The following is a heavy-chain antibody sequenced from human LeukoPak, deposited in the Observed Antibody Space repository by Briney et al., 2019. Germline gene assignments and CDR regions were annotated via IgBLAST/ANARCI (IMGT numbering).Heavy chain of an antibody. J-gene: IGHJ4*02. Sequence: ASVKVSCKVSGYTLTELSMHWVRQAPGKGLEWMGGFDPEDGETIYAQKFQGRVTMTRDTSISTAYMELSRLRSDDTAVYYCARDPGYYDSSGQDGIDDYWGQGTLVTVSS. CDR2: FDPEDGET. CDR3: ARDPGYYDSSGQDGIDDY. V-gene: IGHV1-24*01. D-gene: IGHD3-22*01. CDR1: GYTLTELS.